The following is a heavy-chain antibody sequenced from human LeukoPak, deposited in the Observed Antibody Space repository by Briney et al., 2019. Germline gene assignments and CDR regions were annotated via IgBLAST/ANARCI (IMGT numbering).Heavy chain of an antibody. CDR3: ARERVGATEQSFDY. CDR1: GGTFSSYA. V-gene: IGHV1-69*04. D-gene: IGHD1-26*01. Sequence: GSSVKVSCTASGGTFSSYAISWVRQAPGQGLEWMGRIIPILGIANYAQKFQGRVTITADKSTSTAYMELSSLRSEDTAVYYCARERVGATEQSFDYWGQGTLVTVSS. CDR2: IIPILGIA. J-gene: IGHJ4*02.